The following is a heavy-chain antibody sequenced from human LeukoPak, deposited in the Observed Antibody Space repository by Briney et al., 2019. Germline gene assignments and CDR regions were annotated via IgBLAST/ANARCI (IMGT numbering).Heavy chain of an antibody. V-gene: IGHV3-9*01. D-gene: IGHD6-19*01. CDR1: GVTFDDYA. Sequence: GGSLRLSCAASGVTFDDYAMHWVRQAPGKGLEWVSGISWNSGSIGYTASVKGRFTISRDNAKNSLYLQMNSLRAEDTALYYCAKGYSSGWYDGFDYWGQGTLVTVSS. J-gene: IGHJ4*02. CDR2: ISWNSGSI. CDR3: AKGYSSGWYDGFDY.